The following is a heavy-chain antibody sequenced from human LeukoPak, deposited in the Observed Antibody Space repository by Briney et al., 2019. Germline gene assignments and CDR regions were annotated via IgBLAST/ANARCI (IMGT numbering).Heavy chain of an antibody. CDR1: GFTFSDYY. CDR2: ISSSSSYI. D-gene: IGHD3-22*01. CDR3: ARDDSSGYTGYDY. V-gene: IGHV3-11*06. J-gene: IGHJ4*02. Sequence: PGGSLRLSCAASGFTFSDYYMSWIRQAPGKGLERVSSISSSSSYIYYADSVKGRFTISRDNAKNSLYLQMNSLRAEDTAVYYCARDDSSGYTGYDYWGQGTLVTVSS.